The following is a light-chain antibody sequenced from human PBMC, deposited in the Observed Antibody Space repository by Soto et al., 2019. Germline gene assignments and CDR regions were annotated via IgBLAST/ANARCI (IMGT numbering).Light chain of an antibody. CDR3: QQYNSYSLT. Sequence: DIQMTQSPSSLSASVGDRVTITCRASQSISSYLNGYQQKPGKAPKLLIYAASSLQSGVPSRFSGSGSGTEFTLTISSLQPDDFATYYCQQYNSYSLTFGQGTRLEI. CDR2: AAS. CDR1: QSISSY. V-gene: IGKV1-5*01. J-gene: IGKJ5*01.